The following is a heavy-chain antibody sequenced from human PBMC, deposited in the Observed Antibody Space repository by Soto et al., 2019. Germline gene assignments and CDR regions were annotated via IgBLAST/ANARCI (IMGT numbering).Heavy chain of an antibody. Sequence: GGSLRLSCVASGFTFNTYWMNWVRQSPGKGLEWVANINQDGSEKFHVDSVKGRFTISRDNARNSLIRHTKRLRAEDTSTDFRAKVQYNFLVYYGLDVWGQGTTVTVSS. D-gene: IGHD1-1*01. J-gene: IGHJ6*02. CDR2: INQDGSEK. CDR3: AKVQYNFLVYYGLDV. CDR1: GFTFNTYW. V-gene: IGHV3-7*03.